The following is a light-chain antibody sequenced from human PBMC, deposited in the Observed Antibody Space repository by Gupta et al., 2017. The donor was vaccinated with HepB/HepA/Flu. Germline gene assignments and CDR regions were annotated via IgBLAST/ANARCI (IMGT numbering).Light chain of an antibody. J-gene: IGKJ2*01. CDR2: AVS. CDR1: QCISSY. CDR3: QQLNSYPYT. V-gene: IGKV1-9*01. Sequence: DIHLTQSPSFLSASVVDRVTITCRARQCISSYLAWYQQKPGKAPKLLLSAVSTLQSGVPSRFSGSGSGTEFTLTISSLQPEDFATYYCQQLNSYPYTFGQGTKLEIK.